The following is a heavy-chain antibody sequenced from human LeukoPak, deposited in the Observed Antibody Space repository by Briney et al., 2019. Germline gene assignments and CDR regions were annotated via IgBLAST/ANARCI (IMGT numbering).Heavy chain of an antibody. CDR2: IYPNSGGT. Sequence: PSVKVSCKASGYTFSGHYMHWVRQAPGQGLEWMGWIYPNSGGTNYAQKFQGRVTMTRDTSISTAYMELRRLKSDDTAMYYCARVVGFGDYPFDYWGQGTLVTVSS. V-gene: IGHV1-2*02. D-gene: IGHD4-17*01. J-gene: IGHJ4*02. CDR1: GYTFSGHY. CDR3: ARVVGFGDYPFDY.